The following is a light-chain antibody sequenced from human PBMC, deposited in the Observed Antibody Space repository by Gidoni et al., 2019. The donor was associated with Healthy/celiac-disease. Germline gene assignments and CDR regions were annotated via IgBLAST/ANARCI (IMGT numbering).Light chain of an antibody. Sequence: QSALTQPASVSGSPGQSITISCTGTSSDVGSYNLVSWYRQHPGKAPKLMIYEGSKRPSGVSNRFSGSKSGNTASLTISGLQAEDEADYYCCSYAGSSTPVVFGGGTKLTVL. CDR1: SSDVGSYNL. CDR3: CSYAGSSTPVV. CDR2: EGS. J-gene: IGLJ2*01. V-gene: IGLV2-23*01.